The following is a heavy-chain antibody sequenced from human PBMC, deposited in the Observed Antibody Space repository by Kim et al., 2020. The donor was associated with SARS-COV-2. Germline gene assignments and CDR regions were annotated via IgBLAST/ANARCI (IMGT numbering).Heavy chain of an antibody. D-gene: IGHD3-22*01. CDR1: GYTFTSYY. CDR2: INPSGGST. Sequence: ASVKVSCKASGYTFTSYYMHWVRQAPGQGLEWMGIINPSGGSTSYAQKFQGRVTMTRDTSTSTVYMELSSLRSEDTAVYYCARAGVITMIVETRYYFDYWGQGTLVTVSS. J-gene: IGHJ4*02. CDR3: ARAGVITMIVETRYYFDY. V-gene: IGHV1-46*01.